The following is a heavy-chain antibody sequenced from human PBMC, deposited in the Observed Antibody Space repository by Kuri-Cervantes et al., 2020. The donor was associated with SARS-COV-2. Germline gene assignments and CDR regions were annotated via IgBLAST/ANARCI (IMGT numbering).Heavy chain of an antibody. CDR2: ISYDGSNK. CDR1: GFTFSSYA. CDR3: ARDMYYDSGDWFDP. D-gene: IGHD3-3*01. Sequence: GGSLRLSCAASGFTFSSYAMNWVRQAPGKGLEWVAVISYDGSNKYYADSVKGRFTISSDNSKNTLYLQMNSLRAADTAVYYCARDMYYDSGDWFDPWGQGTLVTVSS. J-gene: IGHJ5*02. V-gene: IGHV3-30-3*01.